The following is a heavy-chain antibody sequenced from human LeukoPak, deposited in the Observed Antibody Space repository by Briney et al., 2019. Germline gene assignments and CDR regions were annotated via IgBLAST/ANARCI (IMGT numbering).Heavy chain of an antibody. CDR1: GGSISSYY. CDR3: ARTTEGGYTYDYFYYYYMDV. Sequence: PSETLSLTCTVSGGSISSYYWSWIRQPPGKGLEWIGYFYYSGSTNYNPSLKSRVTISVDTSKNQFSLKLSSVTAADTAVYYCARTTEGGYTYDYFYYYYMDVWGKGTTVTISS. J-gene: IGHJ6*03. CDR2: FYYSGST. V-gene: IGHV4-59*01. D-gene: IGHD5-18*01.